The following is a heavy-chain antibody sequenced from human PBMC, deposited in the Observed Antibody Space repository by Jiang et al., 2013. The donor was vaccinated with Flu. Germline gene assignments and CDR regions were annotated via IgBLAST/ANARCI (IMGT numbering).Heavy chain of an antibody. D-gene: IGHD3-22*01. J-gene: IGHJ4*02. CDR3: ARAEITMIVVFDY. CDR1: GGSISSGGYS. Sequence: TLSLTCAVSGGSISSGGYSWSWIRQPPGKGLEWIGYIYHSGSTYYNPSLKSRVTISVDRSKNQFSLKLSSVTAADTAVYYCARAEITMIVVFDYWGQGTLVTVSS. CDR2: IYHSGST. V-gene: IGHV4-30-2*01.